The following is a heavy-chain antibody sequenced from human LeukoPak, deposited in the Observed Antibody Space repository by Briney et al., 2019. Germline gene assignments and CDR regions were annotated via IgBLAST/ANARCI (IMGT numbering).Heavy chain of an antibody. Sequence: ASVKVSCKASGYTFTSYDINWVRQATGQGLEWMGWVNPNSGNTGYAQKFQGRVTMTRNTSISTAYMELSSLRSEDTAVYYCARVFDYGDTRGYYYYGMDVWGQGTTVTVSS. CDR1: GYTFTSYD. CDR3: ARVFDYGDTRGYYYYGMDV. D-gene: IGHD4-17*01. CDR2: VNPNSGNT. J-gene: IGHJ6*02. V-gene: IGHV1-8*01.